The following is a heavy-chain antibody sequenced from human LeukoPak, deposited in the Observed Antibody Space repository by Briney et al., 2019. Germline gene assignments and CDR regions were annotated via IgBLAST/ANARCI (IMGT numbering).Heavy chain of an antibody. CDR3: ASLGVRGVISAFDI. CDR2: IWYDGSNK. Sequence: GRSLRLSCAVSGFTFSSYGMHWIRQAPGKGLEWVAVIWYDGSNKYYADSVKGRFTISRDNSKNTLYLQMNSLRAEDTAVYYCASLGVRGVISAFDIWGQGTMVTVSS. CDR1: GFTFSSYG. V-gene: IGHV3-33*08. D-gene: IGHD3-10*01. J-gene: IGHJ3*02.